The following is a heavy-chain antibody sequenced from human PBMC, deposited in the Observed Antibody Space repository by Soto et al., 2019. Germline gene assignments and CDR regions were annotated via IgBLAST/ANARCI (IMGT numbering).Heavy chain of an antibody. J-gene: IGHJ4*02. Sequence: QITLKESGPTLVKPTQALTLTCTFSGFSLSTSGVGVGWIRKHPGKALEWLALIYWNDDKRYSPSLKSRLTITKDTSKNQAVLPMTNMDPVDTVTYYCAHIVFPHYYDSSGYYDYWGQGTLVTVSS. CDR2: IYWNDDK. CDR3: AHIVFPHYYDSSGYYDY. D-gene: IGHD3-22*01. CDR1: GFSLSTSGVG. V-gene: IGHV2-5*01.